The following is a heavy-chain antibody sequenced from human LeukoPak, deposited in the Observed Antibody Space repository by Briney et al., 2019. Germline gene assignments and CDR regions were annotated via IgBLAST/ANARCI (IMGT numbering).Heavy chain of an antibody. CDR2: IDEDGSEK. Sequence: GGSLRLSCTASGFTFRDYRMSWVRQAPGKGLEWVANIDEDGSEKSYVDSVKGRFTVSRDNAENSLYLQMNSLRAEDTALYYCARDPGIYDSSGYYRGNYFDYWGQGTLVTVSS. V-gene: IGHV3-7*01. CDR3: ARDPGIYDSSGYYRGNYFDY. D-gene: IGHD3-22*01. J-gene: IGHJ4*02. CDR1: GFTFRDYR.